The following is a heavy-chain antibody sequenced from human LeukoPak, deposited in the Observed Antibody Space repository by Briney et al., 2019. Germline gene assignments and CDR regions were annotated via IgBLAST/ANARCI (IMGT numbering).Heavy chain of an antibody. CDR3: AVGWLHVDY. J-gene: IGHJ4*02. Sequence: SVKVSCKAFGYTFSDNYIHWVRQAPGQGFEWMGGIIPIFGTANYAQKFQGRVTITADESTSTAYMELSSLRSEDTAVYYCAVGWLHVDYWGQGTLVTVSS. CDR1: GYTFSDNY. CDR2: IIPIFGTA. D-gene: IGHD5-24*01. V-gene: IGHV1-69*13.